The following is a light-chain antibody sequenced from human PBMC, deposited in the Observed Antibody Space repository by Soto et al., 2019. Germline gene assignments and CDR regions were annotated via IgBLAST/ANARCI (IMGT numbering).Light chain of an antibody. J-gene: IGLJ1*01. CDR2: EDN. Sequence: QSALTQPASVSGSPGQSITFSCTGTSSDVGIYNLVSWYQQLPGKAPKLMIYEDNKRPSGVSDRFSGSKSGNTASLTISGLQAEDEADYYCCSYAGINTFFVFGTGTKVTVL. CDR1: SSDVGIYNL. V-gene: IGLV2-23*01. CDR3: CSYAGINTFFV.